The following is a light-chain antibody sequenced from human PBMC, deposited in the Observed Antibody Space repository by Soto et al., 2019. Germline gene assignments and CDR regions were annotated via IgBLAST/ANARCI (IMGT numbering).Light chain of an antibody. CDR3: QQYSSWPWT. Sequence: ETVMTQSPATLSVSAGERATLSCRASQSVTANLDWYQHKPGQPPRLLIFGATTRDSGVPFRFSGSGSGTEFTLTISSLQSEDFAIYSCQQYSSWPWTFGQGTKVEIK. V-gene: IGKV3-15*01. J-gene: IGKJ1*01. CDR1: QSVTAN. CDR2: GAT.